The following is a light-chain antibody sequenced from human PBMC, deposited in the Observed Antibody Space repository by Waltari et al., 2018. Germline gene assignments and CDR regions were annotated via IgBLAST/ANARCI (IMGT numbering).Light chain of an antibody. Sequence: QSALTQPASVSGSPGQSITISCTGFNSNVGSYNLVSWYQKHPRKAPKLLIYEGNRRPSGVSNRFSGSKSDNTASLTLSGLQAEDEADYYCCSNVGSSVFFGGGTKLTVL. CDR2: EGN. V-gene: IGLV2-23*03. CDR1: NSNVGSYNL. CDR3: CSNVGSSVF. J-gene: IGLJ2*01.